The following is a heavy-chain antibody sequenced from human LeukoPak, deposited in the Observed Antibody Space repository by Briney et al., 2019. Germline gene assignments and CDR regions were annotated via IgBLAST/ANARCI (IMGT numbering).Heavy chain of an antibody. Sequence: ASVKVSCKASGFTFTDYYIHWVRQAPGQGLEWMGWINPKSGGTNFAQKFQGRVTMTRDTSISTAYMELSRLRSDDTAIYYCARGGGDYFDFWGQGPLVTVSS. CDR2: INPKSGGT. J-gene: IGHJ4*02. CDR1: GFTFTDYY. D-gene: IGHD3-16*01. CDR3: ARGGGDYFDF. V-gene: IGHV1-2*02.